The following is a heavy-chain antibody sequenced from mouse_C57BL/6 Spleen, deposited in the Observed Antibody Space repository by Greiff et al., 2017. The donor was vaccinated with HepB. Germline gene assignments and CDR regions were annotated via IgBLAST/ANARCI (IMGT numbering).Heavy chain of an antibody. V-gene: IGHV5-17*01. CDR2: ISSGSSTI. CDR3: ARGDDGHRGYFDV. D-gene: IGHD2-3*01. CDR1: GFTFSDYG. Sequence: EVKLQESGGGLVKPGGSLKLSCAASGFTFSDYGMHWVRQAPEKGLEWVAYISSGSSTIYYADTVKGRFTISRDNAKNTLFLQMTSLRSEDTAMYYCARGDDGHRGYFDVWGTGTTVTVSS. J-gene: IGHJ1*03.